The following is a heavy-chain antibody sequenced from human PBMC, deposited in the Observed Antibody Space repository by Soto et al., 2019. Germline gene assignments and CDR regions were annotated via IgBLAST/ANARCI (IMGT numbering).Heavy chain of an antibody. CDR2: VSAYNGNT. V-gene: IGHV1-18*01. J-gene: IGHJ4*02. CDR3: ARTSDDYYDSSGYHNY. Sequence: GASVKVSCKASEYTFTSYCISWVLQAPGQGLEWMGWVSAYNGNTNYAQMLQGRVTMTTDTSTSTAYMELRSLRSDDTAVYYCARTSDDYYDSSGYHNYWGQGTLVTVSS. D-gene: IGHD3-22*01. CDR1: EYTFTSYC.